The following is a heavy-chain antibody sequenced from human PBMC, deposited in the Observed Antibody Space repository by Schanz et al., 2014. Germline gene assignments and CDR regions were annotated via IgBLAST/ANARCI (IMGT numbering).Heavy chain of an antibody. V-gene: IGHV3-48*01. CDR3: AKGPYYYYYMDV. CDR2: ISSSSTTI. CDR1: GFTFSGYS. Sequence: EVQLLESGGGLVQPGGSLRLSCAASGFTFSGYSMNWVRQAPGKGLEWVAYISSSSTTIHYADSVKGRFTISGDSSKYTVYLQMNSLRADDTAVYYCAKGPYYYYYMDVWGNGTTVTVSS. J-gene: IGHJ6*03.